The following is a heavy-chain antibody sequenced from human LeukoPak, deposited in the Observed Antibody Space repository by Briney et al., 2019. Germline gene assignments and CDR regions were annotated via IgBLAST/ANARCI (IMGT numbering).Heavy chain of an antibody. D-gene: IGHD1-1*01. CDR2: ISPYNGNT. Sequence: SVKVSCKASGYIFSNFAITWVRQAPGQGLEWVGWISPYNGNTNYSPKLQGRVTLTTDTSTSTAYMELRSLRSDDTAVYYCARRKGSEVPGNDYWGQGTPVTVSS. CDR1: GYIFSNFA. J-gene: IGHJ4*02. V-gene: IGHV1-18*01. CDR3: ARRKGSEVPGNDY.